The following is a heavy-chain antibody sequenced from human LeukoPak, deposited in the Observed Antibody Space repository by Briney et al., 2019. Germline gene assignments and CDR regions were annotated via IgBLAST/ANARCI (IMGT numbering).Heavy chain of an antibody. CDR2: IWYDGSNK. V-gene: IGHV3-33*01. CDR3: ASSYYYGSGSYENDAFDI. D-gene: IGHD3-10*01. Sequence: GGSLRLSCAASGFTFSSYGMHWVRQAPGKGLEWVAVIWYDGSNKYYADSAKGRFTISRDNSKSTLYLQMNSLRAEDTAVYYCASSYYYGSGSYENDAFDIWGQGTMVTVSS. CDR1: GFTFSSYG. J-gene: IGHJ3*02.